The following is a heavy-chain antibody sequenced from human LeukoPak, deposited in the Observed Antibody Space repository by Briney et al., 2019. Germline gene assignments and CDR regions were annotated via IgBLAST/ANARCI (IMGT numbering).Heavy chain of an antibody. CDR2: ISYSGSTT. V-gene: IGHV3-48*03. CDR1: GFTFTNFE. CDR3: ARGVGGYSYGCHY. J-gene: IGHJ4*02. Sequence: GGSLRLSCAASGFTFTNFEMNWVRQAPGKGLEWVSYISYSGSTTSYADSVKGRFTISRDNAKNSLYLQMNSLRAEDTAVYYCARGVGGYSYGCHYWGQGTLVTVSS. D-gene: IGHD5-18*01.